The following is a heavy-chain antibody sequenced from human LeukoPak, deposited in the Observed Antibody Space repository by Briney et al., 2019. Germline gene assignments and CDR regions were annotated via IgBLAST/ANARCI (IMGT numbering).Heavy chain of an antibody. CDR3: ARGGRHCSSTSCYRTRAEGRRFDY. J-gene: IGHJ4*02. Sequence: SETLSPTCAVYGGSFSGYYWSWIRQPPGKGLEWIGEINHSGSTNYNPSLKSRVTISVDTSKNQFSLKLSSVTAADTAVYYCARGGRHCSSTSCYRTRAEGRRFDYWGQGTLVTVSS. CDR2: INHSGST. V-gene: IGHV4-34*01. CDR1: GGSFSGYY. D-gene: IGHD2-2*02.